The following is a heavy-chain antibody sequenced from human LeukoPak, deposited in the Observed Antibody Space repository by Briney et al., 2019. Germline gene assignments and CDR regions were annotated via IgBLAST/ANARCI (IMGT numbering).Heavy chain of an antibody. J-gene: IGHJ6*03. D-gene: IGHD6-13*01. CDR1: GDSISSDNHH. Sequence: SQTLSLTCTVSGDSISSDNHHWSWIRQPAGKGLEWIGRIYSSGSTNYNPSLQSRVTISVDTSKNQFSLKLSSVTAADTAVYYCARVTKTQQYYYYYYMDVWGKGTTVTVSS. CDR2: IYSSGST. V-gene: IGHV4-61*02. CDR3: ARVTKTQQYYYYYYMDV.